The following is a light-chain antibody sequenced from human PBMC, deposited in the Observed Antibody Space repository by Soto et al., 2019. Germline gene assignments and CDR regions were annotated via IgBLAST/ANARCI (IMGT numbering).Light chain of an antibody. CDR1: QSVSSN. CDR2: GAS. Sequence: EVVMSQSPATLSVSTGERATLSCRASQSVSSNLAWYQQKPGQAPSLLIYGASTRATGTPARFSGSGSGTDFTLTISRLEPEDFAVYYCQQYGSSPKTFAQGTKVAIK. J-gene: IGKJ1*01. CDR3: QQYGSSPKT. V-gene: IGKV3-15*01.